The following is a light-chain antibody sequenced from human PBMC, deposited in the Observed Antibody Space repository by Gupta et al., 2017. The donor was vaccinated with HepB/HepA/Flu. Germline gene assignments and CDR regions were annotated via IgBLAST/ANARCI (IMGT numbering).Light chain of an antibody. J-gene: IGLJ2*01. Sequence: SYELTQRPSVSVSPGQTASITCSGDKLGDKYACWYQQKPGQSPVLVIYQESKRPSGIPERFSGSNSGNTATLTISGTQAMDEADYYCQAWDSSTAWVFGGGTKLTVL. CDR1: KLGDKY. V-gene: IGLV3-1*01. CDR3: QAWDSSTAWV. CDR2: QES.